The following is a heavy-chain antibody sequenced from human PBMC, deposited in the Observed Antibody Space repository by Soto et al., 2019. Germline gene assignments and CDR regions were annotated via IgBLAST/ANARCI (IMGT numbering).Heavy chain of an antibody. J-gene: IGHJ4*02. CDR3: AKEWSYRSGWSHVAY. D-gene: IGHD6-19*01. V-gene: IGHV3-23*01. CDR1: VCTVSSSP. CDR2: ISGSGGST. Sequence: GAQPRSGAPSVCTVSSSPMTSVRQTQGKGLEWVSAISGSGGSTYYADSVKGRFTISRDNSKNTLYLQMNSLRAEDTAVYYCAKEWSYRSGWSHVAYWGQGTLVTVSS.